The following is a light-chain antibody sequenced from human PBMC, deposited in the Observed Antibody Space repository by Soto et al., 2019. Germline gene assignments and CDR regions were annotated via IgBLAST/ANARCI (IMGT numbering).Light chain of an antibody. Sequence: EIVLTQSPATLSLSPGESATLSCRASQSVGTYLAWYQQKPGQTPRLVIYTASNRATGIPARFSGSGSGTDFTLIISSLEPEDFAVYYCQQRSDWRYTFGQGTKLDVK. CDR1: QSVGTY. CDR2: TAS. CDR3: QQRSDWRYT. V-gene: IGKV3-11*01. J-gene: IGKJ2*01.